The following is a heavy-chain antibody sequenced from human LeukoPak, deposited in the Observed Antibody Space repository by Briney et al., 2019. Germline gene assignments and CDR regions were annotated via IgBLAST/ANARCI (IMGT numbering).Heavy chain of an antibody. CDR1: GFTFSDYY. D-gene: IGHD3-9*01. CDR2: ISSSGSTI. J-gene: IGHJ6*02. Sequence: GGSLRLSCAASGFTFSDYYMSWIRQAPGKGLEWVSYISSSGSTIYYADSVKGRFTISRDNAKNSLYLQMNSLRAEDTAVYYCARAQRDISTGYHPYYYYGMDVWGQGTTVTVSS. CDR3: ARAQRDISTGYHPYYYYGMDV. V-gene: IGHV3-11*01.